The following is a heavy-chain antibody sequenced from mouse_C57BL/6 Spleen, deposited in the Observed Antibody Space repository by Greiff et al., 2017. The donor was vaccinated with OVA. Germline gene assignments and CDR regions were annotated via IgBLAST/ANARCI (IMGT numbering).Heavy chain of an antibody. CDR3: ARSTVDYFDY. CDR2: ISSGSSTI. Sequence: EVQLQESGGGLVKPGGSLKLSCAASGFTFSDYGMHWVRQAPEKGLEWVAYISSGSSTIYYADTVKGRFTISRDNAKNTLFLQMTSLRSEDTAMYYCARSTVDYFDYWGQGTTLTVSS. CDR1: GFTFSDYG. V-gene: IGHV5-17*01. J-gene: IGHJ2*01. D-gene: IGHD1-1*01.